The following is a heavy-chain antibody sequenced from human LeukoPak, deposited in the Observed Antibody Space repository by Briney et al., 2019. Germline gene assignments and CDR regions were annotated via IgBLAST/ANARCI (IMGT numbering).Heavy chain of an antibody. CDR2: ISSASGSI. Sequence: GGSLRLSCAASGFTFSSYSMNWVRQAPGKGLEWVSYISSASGSIYYADSVKGRFTISRDNSKNTLYLQMNSLRAEDTAVYYCARIYYDSSGYWRHYDYWGQGTLVTVSS. CDR3: ARIYYDSSGYWRHYDY. CDR1: GFTFSSYS. V-gene: IGHV3-48*01. J-gene: IGHJ4*02. D-gene: IGHD3-22*01.